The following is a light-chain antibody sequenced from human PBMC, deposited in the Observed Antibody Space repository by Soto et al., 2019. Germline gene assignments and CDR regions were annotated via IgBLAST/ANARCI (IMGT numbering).Light chain of an antibody. J-gene: IGKJ4*01. CDR1: QSIMSW. V-gene: IGKV1-5*01. CDR3: QQYNSYSLT. Sequence: DIQMTQSPSTLSASVGDRVTITCRASQSIMSWVAWYQQKPGKAPKLRIYDASSLESGVPSRSSGSGSGTEFTLTISSLQPDDFATYYCQQYNSYSLTFGGGTKVDI. CDR2: DAS.